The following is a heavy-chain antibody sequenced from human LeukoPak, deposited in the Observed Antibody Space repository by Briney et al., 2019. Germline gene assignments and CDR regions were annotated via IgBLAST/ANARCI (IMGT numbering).Heavy chain of an antibody. CDR1: GYSFGTSS. J-gene: IGHJ3*02. V-gene: IGHV1-18*01. D-gene: IGHD1-1*01. Sequence: ASGKFSCHGFGYSFGTSSISLVRVAPGQRLEWMGWISPANGNTHYEQGVQGKVTMTTDTSKSTAYIELRNLRSDDTAMYYCTRVRDSNNWWGAFDIWGQGTMVTVSS. CDR2: ISPANGNT. CDR3: TRVRDSNNWWGAFDI.